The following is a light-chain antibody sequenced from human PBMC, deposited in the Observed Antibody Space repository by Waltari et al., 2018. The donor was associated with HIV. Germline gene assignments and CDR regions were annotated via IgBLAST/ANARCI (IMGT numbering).Light chain of an antibody. CDR3: QQYNELPQT. J-gene: IGKJ1*01. Sequence: EIVMTQSPDTLSVSPGDRATLSCRASQSVGGNLAWYQVRPGQTPSLLIYGATSRTTGFPARFSGRGSRTEFTLTISGLQSEDFAIYYCQQYNELPQTFGQGTRV. CDR2: GAT. V-gene: IGKV3-15*01. CDR1: QSVGGN.